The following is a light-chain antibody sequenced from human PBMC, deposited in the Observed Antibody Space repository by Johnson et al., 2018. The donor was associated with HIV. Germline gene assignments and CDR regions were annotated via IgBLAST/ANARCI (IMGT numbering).Light chain of an antibody. J-gene: IGLJ1*01. V-gene: IGLV1-51*01. Sequence: QPVLTQPPSVSAAPGQKVTVSCSGSSSNIGNKDVSWYQQLPHTAPKLLISDNDKRPSGIPDRFFGSKSGASATLDITGLQTGDEADYYCGTWDNSLNVYVFGTGTKVTVL. CDR1: SSNIGNKD. CDR2: DND. CDR3: GTWDNSLNVYV.